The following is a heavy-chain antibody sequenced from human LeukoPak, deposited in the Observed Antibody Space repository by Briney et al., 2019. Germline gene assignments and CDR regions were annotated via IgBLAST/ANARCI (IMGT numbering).Heavy chain of an antibody. CDR2: IIPIFGTA. Sequence: SVKVSCKASGGTFGSYAISWVRQAPGQGLEWMGGIIPIFGTANYAQKFQGRVTITADKSTSTAYMELSSLRSEDTAVYYCARVRDKYYDILTGYYNGYYYYGMDVWGKGTTVTVSS. CDR1: GGTFGSYA. CDR3: ARVRDKYYDILTGYYNGYYYYGMDV. V-gene: IGHV1-69*06. J-gene: IGHJ6*04. D-gene: IGHD3-9*01.